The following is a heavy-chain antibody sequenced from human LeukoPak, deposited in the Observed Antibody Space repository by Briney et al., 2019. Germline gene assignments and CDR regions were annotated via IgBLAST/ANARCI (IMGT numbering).Heavy chain of an antibody. V-gene: IGHV4-59*01. Sequence: PSETLSLTCTVSGGSISTCYWSWIRQPPGKGLEWIGYLYYGGSTSYNPSLKSRVTISVDTSKNQFSLKLSSVTAADTAVYYCARGSAITMVRGVIRRWFDPWGQGTLVTVSS. CDR2: LYYGGST. CDR3: ARGSAITMVRGVIRRWFDP. D-gene: IGHD3-10*01. J-gene: IGHJ5*02. CDR1: GGSISTCY.